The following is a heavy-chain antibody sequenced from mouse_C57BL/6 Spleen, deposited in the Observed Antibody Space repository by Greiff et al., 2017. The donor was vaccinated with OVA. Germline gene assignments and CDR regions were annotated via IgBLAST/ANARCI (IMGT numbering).Heavy chain of an antibody. CDR1: GYTFTSYW. CDR3: ARCNYYGSSYAMDY. V-gene: IGHV1-59*01. D-gene: IGHD1-1*01. CDR2: IDPSDSYT. Sequence: VQLQQPGAELVRPGTSVKLSCKASGYTFTSYWMHWVKQRPGQGLEWIGVIDPSDSYTNYNQKFKGKATLTVDTSSSTAYMQLSSLTSEDSAVYYCARCNYYGSSYAMDYWGQGTSVTVSS. J-gene: IGHJ4*01.